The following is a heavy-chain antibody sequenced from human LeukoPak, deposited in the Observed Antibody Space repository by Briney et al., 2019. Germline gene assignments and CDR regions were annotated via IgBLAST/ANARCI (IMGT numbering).Heavy chain of an antibody. CDR2: INAGNGNT. CDR3: ARGDGYNYDYYYGMDV. CDR1: GYTFTSYA. D-gene: IGHD5-24*01. J-gene: IGHJ6*02. Sequence: ASVKVSCKASGYTFTSYAMHWVRQAPGQRLEWMGWINAGNGNTKYSQKFQGRVTITRDTSASTAYMELSRLRSDDTAVYYCARGDGYNYDYYYGMDVWGQGTTVTVSS. V-gene: IGHV1-3*01.